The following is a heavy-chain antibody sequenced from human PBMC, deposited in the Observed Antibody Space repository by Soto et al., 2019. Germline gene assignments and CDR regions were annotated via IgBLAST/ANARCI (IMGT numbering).Heavy chain of an antibody. CDR1: GGSISSSNW. V-gene: IGHV4-4*02. D-gene: IGHD3-3*01. J-gene: IGHJ5*02. CDR3: ARLVLEWFPTMDWFDP. CDR2: IYHSGST. Sequence: SSETLSLTCAVSGGSISSSNWWSWVRQPPGKGLEWIGEIYHSGSTNYNPSLKSRVTISVDKSKNQFSLKLSFVTAADTAVYYCARLVLEWFPTMDWFDPWGQGTLVTVSS.